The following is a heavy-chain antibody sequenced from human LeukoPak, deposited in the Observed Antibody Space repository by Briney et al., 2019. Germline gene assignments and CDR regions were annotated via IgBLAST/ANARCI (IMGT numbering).Heavy chain of an antibody. Sequence: SSETLSLTCTVSGGSISSGSYYWSWIRQPAGKGLEWIGRIYTSGSTNYNPSLKSRVTISVDTSKNQFSLKLGSVTAADTAVYYCARAGADYGTLDYWGQGTLVTVSS. J-gene: IGHJ4*02. CDR1: GGSISSGSYY. D-gene: IGHD4-17*01. CDR2: IYTSGST. CDR3: ARAGADYGTLDY. V-gene: IGHV4-61*02.